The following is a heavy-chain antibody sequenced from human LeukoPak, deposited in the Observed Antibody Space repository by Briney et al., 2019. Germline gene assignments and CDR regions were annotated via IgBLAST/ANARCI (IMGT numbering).Heavy chain of an antibody. CDR2: IYPGDSDT. CDR3: ARQNTEVSYFDY. V-gene: IGHV5-51*01. Sequence: GESLKISCHGSGYTFTNFWIGWVRQVPGKGLEWMGIIYPGDSDTRYSPSFQGQVTISADRSISTAYLQWSSLKASDTAIYYCARQNTEVSYFDYWGQGTQVTVSS. CDR1: GYTFTNFW. J-gene: IGHJ4*02.